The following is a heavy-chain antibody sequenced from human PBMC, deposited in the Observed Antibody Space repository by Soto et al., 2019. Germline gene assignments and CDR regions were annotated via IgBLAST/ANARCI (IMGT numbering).Heavy chain of an antibody. D-gene: IGHD3-10*01. CDR2: IYPTDSDI. V-gene: IGHV5-51*01. CDR1: GYSFNNYW. CDR3: ARLPQADNFWFGYKYYYYMDV. Sequence: GESLKISCKGSGYSFNNYWIGWVRQMPGKGLEWMGIIYPTDSDIKYSPSFQGQVTISADKSISTAYLQWSSLKASDTAIYYCARLPQADNFWFGYKYYYYMDVWGTGTTVTVSS. J-gene: IGHJ6*03.